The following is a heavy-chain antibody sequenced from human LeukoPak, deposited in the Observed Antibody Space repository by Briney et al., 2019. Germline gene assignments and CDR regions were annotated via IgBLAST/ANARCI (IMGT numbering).Heavy chain of an antibody. D-gene: IGHD6-13*01. CDR3: ARGRSSWTYFDY. CDR1: GYRFTSYA. Sequence: ASVKVSCKASGYRFTSYAISWVRQAPGQGLEWMGWISAYNGNTNYAQKLQGRVTMTTDTSTSTAYMELRSLRSDDTAVYYCARGRSSWTYFDYWGQGTLVTVSS. V-gene: IGHV1-18*01. J-gene: IGHJ4*02. CDR2: ISAYNGNT.